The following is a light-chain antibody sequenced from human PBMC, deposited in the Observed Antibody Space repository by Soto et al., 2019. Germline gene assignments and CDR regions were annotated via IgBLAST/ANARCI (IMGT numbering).Light chain of an antibody. Sequence: QSALTQPASVSGSPGQSITISCTGTSSDVGSYNSVSWYQQHPGKAPKLMIYEGSKRPSGVSNRFSGSKSGNTASLTISGLQAEDEADYYCCSYAGDSAWVFGGGTKLTVL. V-gene: IGLV2-23*01. CDR2: EGS. J-gene: IGLJ3*02. CDR1: SSDVGSYNS. CDR3: CSYAGDSAWV.